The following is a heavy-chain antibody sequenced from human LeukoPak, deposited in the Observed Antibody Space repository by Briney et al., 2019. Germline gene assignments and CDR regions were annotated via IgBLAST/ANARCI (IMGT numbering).Heavy chain of an antibody. J-gene: IGHJ5*02. CDR2: ISSSSSYT. CDR3: ARASGGIYDP. CDR1: GFTFSDYY. D-gene: IGHD2-15*01. Sequence: GGSLRLSRAASGFTFSDYYMSWIRQAPGKGLEWVSYISSSSSYTNYADSVKGRFTISRDNAKNSLYLQMNSLRAEDTAVYYCARASGGIYDPWGQGTLVTVSS. V-gene: IGHV3-11*06.